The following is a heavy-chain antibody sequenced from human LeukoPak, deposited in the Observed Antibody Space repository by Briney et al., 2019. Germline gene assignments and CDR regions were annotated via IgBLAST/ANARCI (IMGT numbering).Heavy chain of an antibody. V-gene: IGHV4-59*08. CDR3: ARLRVAVAGTYYMDV. J-gene: IGHJ6*03. CDR1: GGSISSYY. CDR2: IYYSGST. D-gene: IGHD6-19*01. Sequence: PSETLSLTCTVSGGSISSYYWSWIRQPPGKGLEWIGYIYYSGSTNYNPSLKSRVTISVDTSKNQFSLKPSSVTAADTAVYYCARLRVAVAGTYYMDVWGNGTTVTVSS.